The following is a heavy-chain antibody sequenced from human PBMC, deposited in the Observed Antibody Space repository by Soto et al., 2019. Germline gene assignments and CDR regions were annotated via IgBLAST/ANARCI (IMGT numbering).Heavy chain of an antibody. D-gene: IGHD2-15*01. J-gene: IGHJ4*02. CDR2: INPNSGGT. CDR1: GYTFTGYY. Sequence: QVRLVQSGAEVKKPGASVKVSCKASGYTFTGYYMHWERQAPGQGLEWMGWINPNSGGTNHAQKFQGRVTMTRDTSISTAYRELSRLRSDDTAVYYCASDHCSGGSCYSPGGYWGQGTLVTVSS. CDR3: ASDHCSGGSCYSPGGY. V-gene: IGHV1-2*02.